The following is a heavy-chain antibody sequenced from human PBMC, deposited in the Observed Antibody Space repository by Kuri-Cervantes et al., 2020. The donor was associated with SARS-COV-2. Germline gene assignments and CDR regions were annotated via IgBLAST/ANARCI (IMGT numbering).Heavy chain of an antibody. D-gene: IGHD6-19*01. CDR3: ARVGPYSRGWYVDY. CDR1: GFTFSSYD. Sequence: GGSLRLSCAASGFTFSSYDMHWVRQAAGKGLEWVSAIGTAGDTYYPGSVKGRFTISRDNAKNSLYLQMNSLRAEDTAVYYCARVGPYSRGWYVDYWGQGTLVTVSS. J-gene: IGHJ4*02. V-gene: IGHV3-13*01. CDR2: IGTAGDT.